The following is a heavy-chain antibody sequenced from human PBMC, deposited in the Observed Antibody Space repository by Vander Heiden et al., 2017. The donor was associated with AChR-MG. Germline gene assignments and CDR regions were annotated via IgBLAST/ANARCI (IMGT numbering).Heavy chain of an antibody. V-gene: IGHV1-69*01. CDR3: ARAAWAYFYYYYMDV. CDR1: GGTFRTSA. J-gene: IGHJ6*03. CDR2: IIPILGTA. Sequence: QVQLVQSGAEVKKPGSSVKVSCKASGGTFRTSAICWVRQAPGQGPEWMGGIIPILGTAKYAQKFQGRVTITADESTNTVYMELSSLRSEDTAVYYCARAAWAYFYYYYMDVWGKGTTVTVS.